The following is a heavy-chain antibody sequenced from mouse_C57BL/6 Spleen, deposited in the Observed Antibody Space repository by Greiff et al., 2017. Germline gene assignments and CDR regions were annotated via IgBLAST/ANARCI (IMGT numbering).Heavy chain of an antibody. Sequence: EVQLQQSGAELVRPGASVKLSCTASGFNIKDDYMHWVKQRPEQGLEWIGWIDPENGDTEYASKFQGKATITADTSSNTAYLQLSSLTSEDTAVYYCTAEGYGCDGGPYWRQWALVTVS. J-gene: IGHJ3*01. CDR3: TAEGYGCDGGPY. D-gene: IGHD2-2*01. V-gene: IGHV14-4*01. CDR1: GFNIKDDY. CDR2: IDPENGDT.